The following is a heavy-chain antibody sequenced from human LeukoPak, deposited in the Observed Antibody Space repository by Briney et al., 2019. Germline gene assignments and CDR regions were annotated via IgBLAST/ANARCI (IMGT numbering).Heavy chain of an antibody. CDR2: IYSGDSGVST. CDR1: GFSVSNTY. V-gene: IGHV3-53*01. D-gene: IGHD2-8*01. CDR3: AKLMVYVIRSLYSAFDT. J-gene: IGHJ3*02. Sequence: PGGSLRLSCAASGFSVSNTYMSWVRQAPGKGLEWVSVIYSGDSGVSTDYADSVKGRFTISRDNSKNTLYLRMNSLRAEDTAVYYCAKLMVYVIRSLYSAFDTWGQGTMVTVSS.